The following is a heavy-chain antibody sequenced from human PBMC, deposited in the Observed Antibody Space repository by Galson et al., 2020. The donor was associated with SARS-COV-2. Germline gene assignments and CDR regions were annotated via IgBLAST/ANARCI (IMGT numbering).Heavy chain of an antibody. CDR1: GFTFRSYA. D-gene: IGHD1-26*01. J-gene: IGHJ4*02. Sequence: GGSLRLSCAASGFTFRSYAMSWVRQAPGKGLEWVSVISGSGGSTYYADSVKGRFTISRDNSKNTLYLHMNSLRAEDTAVYYCAKEGGDSGGAGGQGTLATGSS. CDR2: ISGSGGST. V-gene: IGHV3-23*01. CDR3: AKEGGDSGGA.